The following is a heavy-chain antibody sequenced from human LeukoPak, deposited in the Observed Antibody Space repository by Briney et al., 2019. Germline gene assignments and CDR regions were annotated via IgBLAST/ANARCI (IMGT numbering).Heavy chain of an antibody. CDR1: GFTFSSHS. CDR2: IISSSSTI. J-gene: IGHJ6*04. Sequence: GGSLRLSCAASGFTFSSHSMNWDRQAPGKGLEWVSYIISSSSTIYYADSVKGRFTISRDNAKNSLYLQMNSLRADDTAVYYCARAVGHGSGSPRMDVWGNGTTVTVSS. CDR3: ARAVGHGSGSPRMDV. V-gene: IGHV3-48*01. D-gene: IGHD3-10*01.